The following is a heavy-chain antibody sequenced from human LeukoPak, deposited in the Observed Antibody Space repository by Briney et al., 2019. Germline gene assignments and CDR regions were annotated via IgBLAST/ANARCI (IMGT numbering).Heavy chain of an antibody. D-gene: IGHD4-17*01. CDR2: IYTSGST. CDR1: GGSISSYY. V-gene: IGHV4-4*07. CDR3: ARGAGDYGDYAIDY. J-gene: IGHJ4*02. Sequence: SETLSLTCTVSGGSISSYYWSWIRQPAGKGLEWIGRIYTSGSTNYNPSLKSRVTIPVDTSKNQFSLKLSSVTAADTAVYYCARGAGDYGDYAIDYWGQGTLVTVSS.